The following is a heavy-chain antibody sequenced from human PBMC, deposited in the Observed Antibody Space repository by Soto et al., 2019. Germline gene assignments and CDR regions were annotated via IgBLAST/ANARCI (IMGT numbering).Heavy chain of an antibody. Sequence: GGSLRLSCAASGFSVSSDYMSWVRQAPGKGLEWVSLIYSGGDTYYADSVKGRFTISRDISSNTIYLHMTSLRADDTAIYYCTRAGSAPGNFYISNYYAIDVCGRGPTVTVYS. J-gene: IGHJ6*02. CDR3: TRAGSAPGNFYISNYYAIDV. D-gene: IGHD3-10*01. CDR1: GFSVSSDY. V-gene: IGHV3-53*01. CDR2: IYSGGDT.